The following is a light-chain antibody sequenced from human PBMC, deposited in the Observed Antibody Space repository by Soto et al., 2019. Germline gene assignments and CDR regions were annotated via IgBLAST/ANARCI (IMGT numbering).Light chain of an antibody. CDR1: QSVSSY. Sequence: EIVLTPSPATLSLSPGERATLSCRASQSVSSYLAWYHQKPGQAPRLLIYDASNRATGIPARFSGSGSGTDVTLTISSREPEDFAVYYCQQRSNWPPRLTFGGGTKVESK. J-gene: IGKJ4*01. CDR3: QQRSNWPPRLT. CDR2: DAS. V-gene: IGKV3-11*01.